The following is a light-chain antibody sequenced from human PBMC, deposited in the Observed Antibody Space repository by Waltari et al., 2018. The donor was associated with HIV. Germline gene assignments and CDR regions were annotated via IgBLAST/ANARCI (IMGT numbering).Light chain of an antibody. CDR3: AVWDDSLRGGV. CDR1: NSNIGSNS. Sequence: QSVVTQPPSASGTPGQRVVISCSGSNSNIGSNSVNWYQQVPGAAPKILIYRDDQRSSGAPDLFSASKSATAAALAISELRAEDEADYYCAVWDDSLRGGVFGGGTKLTVL. CDR2: RDD. V-gene: IGLV1-47*01. J-gene: IGLJ3*02.